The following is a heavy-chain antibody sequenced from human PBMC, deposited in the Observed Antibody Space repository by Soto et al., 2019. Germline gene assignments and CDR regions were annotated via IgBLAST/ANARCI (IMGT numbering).Heavy chain of an antibody. CDR2: IYSGGST. CDR3: ARGQSEDYGDYVDAFDI. D-gene: IGHD4-17*01. Sequence: GSLRLSCPASVFTVSSNYMSWVRQAPGKGLEWVSVIYSGGSTYYADSVKVRFTISRDNSKNTLYLQMNSLRAEDTAVYYCARGQSEDYGDYVDAFDIWGQGTMVTVSS. CDR1: VFTVSSNY. V-gene: IGHV3-53*01. J-gene: IGHJ3*02.